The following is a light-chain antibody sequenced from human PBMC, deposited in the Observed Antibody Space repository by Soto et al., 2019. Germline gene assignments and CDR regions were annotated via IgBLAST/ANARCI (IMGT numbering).Light chain of an antibody. CDR1: KLGDKY. Sequence: SSELTQPPSVSVSPGQTATITCSGDKLGDKYACWYQQKPGQSPVLVIYQDNQRPSGFPARFSGSNSGNTATLTISGTQAXDEADYYCQAWDSSTLVFGGGTKLTVL. CDR3: QAWDSSTLV. CDR2: QDN. V-gene: IGLV3-1*01. J-gene: IGLJ2*01.